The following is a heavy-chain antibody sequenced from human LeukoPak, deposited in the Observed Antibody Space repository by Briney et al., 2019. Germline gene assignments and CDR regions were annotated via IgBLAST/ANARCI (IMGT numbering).Heavy chain of an antibody. J-gene: IGHJ4*02. D-gene: IGHD2-15*01. CDR2: ISGSGGST. V-gene: IGHV3-23*01. Sequence: PGGSLRLSCAASGFTFSSYAMSWVRQAPGKGLEWVSAISGSGGSTYYADSVKGRFTFSRDNSKNTLYLQMNSLRAEDTAVYYCAKMPVVVAADFCLFDYWGQGTLVTVSS. CDR3: AKMPVVVAADFCLFDY. CDR1: GFTFSSYA.